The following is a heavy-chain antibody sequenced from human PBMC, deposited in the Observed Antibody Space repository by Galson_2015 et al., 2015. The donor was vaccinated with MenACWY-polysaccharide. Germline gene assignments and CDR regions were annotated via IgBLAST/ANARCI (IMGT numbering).Heavy chain of an antibody. V-gene: IGHV1-8*01. CDR1: GYSFSSYD. D-gene: IGHD3-22*01. J-gene: IGHJ5*02. CDR3: ARGGKYYYDSSGYLNWFDP. Sequence: SVKVSCRASGYSFSSYDINWVRQTTGQGLEWMGWMNPNSGNTGYAQKFQGRVTMTRNTSISIAYMELSSLRSEDTAVYYCARGGKYYYDSSGYLNWFDPWGQGTLVTVSS. CDR2: MNPNSGNT.